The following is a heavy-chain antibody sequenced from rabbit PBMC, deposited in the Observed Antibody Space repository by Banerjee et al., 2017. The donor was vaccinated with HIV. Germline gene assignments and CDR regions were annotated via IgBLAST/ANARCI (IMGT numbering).Heavy chain of an antibody. Sequence: QQRLEESGGGLVKPGGTLTLTCKASGFDFNINAMCWVRQAPGKGLELIACIYVSSTNTWYASWVDGRLTISRSTSLNTVDLKMTSLTAADTATYFCARWGGNRLTGYYFNLWGPGTLVTVS. CDR1: GFDFNINA. CDR3: ARWGGNRLTGYYFNL. CDR2: IYVSSTNT. J-gene: IGHJ4*01. V-gene: IGHV1S43*01. D-gene: IGHD4-1*01.